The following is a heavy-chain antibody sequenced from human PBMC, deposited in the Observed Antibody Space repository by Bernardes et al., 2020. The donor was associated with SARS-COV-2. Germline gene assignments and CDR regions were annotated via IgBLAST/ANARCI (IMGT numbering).Heavy chain of an antibody. Sequence: GGSLRLSCAASGITFRSYAMSWVRQAPGKGLEWISSIGGRGGYIYYAASVKGRFTISRDNAKNSLYLQMNSLRAEDTAVYYCARDYGDYRGPSDYWGQGTLVTVSS. D-gene: IGHD4-17*01. V-gene: IGHV3-21*01. CDR1: GITFRSYA. CDR2: IGGRGGYI. J-gene: IGHJ4*02. CDR3: ARDYGDYRGPSDY.